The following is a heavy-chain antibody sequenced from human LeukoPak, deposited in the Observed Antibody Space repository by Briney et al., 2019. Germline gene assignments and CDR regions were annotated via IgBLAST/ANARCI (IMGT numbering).Heavy chain of an antibody. J-gene: IGHJ4*03. CDR2: LYYGGST. CDR3: GRHARGVYNPQFPDY. CDR1: GGSISSSSYH. V-gene: IGHV4-39*01. Sequence: SETLSLTCTVSGGSISSSSYHWGWIRQPPGKGLEWIGTLYYGGSTFYNPSLKSRVTIFVDASKNQFSLRLSSVTAADTAVYYCGRHARGVYNPQFPDYWGHGTLVTVSS. D-gene: IGHD5/OR15-5a*01.